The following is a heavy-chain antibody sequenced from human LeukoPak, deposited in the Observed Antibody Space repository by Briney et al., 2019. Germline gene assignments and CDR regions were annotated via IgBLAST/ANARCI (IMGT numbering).Heavy chain of an antibody. Sequence: TLSLTCAVSGGSLISGGYSWSWIRQPPGKGLEWLGYIYHSGSTYYNPSLKSRVTISLDRSKNQFSLKLTSVTAADTAVYYCARRSQENGVITANNWFDPWGQGTLVTVSS. J-gene: IGHJ5*02. CDR3: ARRSQENGVITANNWFDP. CDR2: IYHSGST. D-gene: IGHD3-16*01. CDR1: GGSLISGGYS. V-gene: IGHV4-30-2*01.